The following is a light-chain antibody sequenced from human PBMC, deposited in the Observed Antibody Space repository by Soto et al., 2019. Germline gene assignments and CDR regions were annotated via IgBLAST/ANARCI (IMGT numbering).Light chain of an antibody. J-gene: IGKJ2*01. CDR1: QTVSSD. Sequence: EVVMTQSPATLSVSPGERATLSCRASQTVSSDLAWFQQRPGQAPRLLIYDASTRATGIAARFSGSGSGTEFTLTISSLQSEDFAVYYCQQHNKWPHTFGQGTKVDNK. V-gene: IGKV3-15*01. CDR3: QQHNKWPHT. CDR2: DAS.